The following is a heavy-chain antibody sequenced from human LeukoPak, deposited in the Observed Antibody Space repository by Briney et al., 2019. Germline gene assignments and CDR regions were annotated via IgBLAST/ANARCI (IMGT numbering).Heavy chain of an antibody. Sequence: GRSLRLSCAASGFTFDDYVMHWVRHSPGKGLEWVSGISWNSDSIAYAGSVKGRFTISRDNAKNSLYLQMNSLRGEDTAFYFCAKGSGSYSSSFLDYRGQGTLVTVSS. CDR3: AKGSGSYSSSFLDY. V-gene: IGHV3-9*01. CDR1: GFTFDDYV. CDR2: ISWNSDSI. J-gene: IGHJ4*02. D-gene: IGHD1-26*01.